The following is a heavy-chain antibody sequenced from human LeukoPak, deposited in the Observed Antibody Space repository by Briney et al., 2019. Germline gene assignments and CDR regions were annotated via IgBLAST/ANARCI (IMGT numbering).Heavy chain of an antibody. CDR1: GYTFTTYG. V-gene: IGHV1-18*04. CDR3: ARDYYGSGSTNGSP. CDR2: ISAYNGNT. J-gene: IGHJ5*02. D-gene: IGHD3-10*01. Sequence: GASVKVSCKASGYTFTTYGISWVRQAPGQGLEWMGWISAYNGNTNYAQKLQGRVTMTTDTSTSTAYMEVRSLRSDDTAVYYCARDYYGSGSTNGSPWGQGTLVTVSS.